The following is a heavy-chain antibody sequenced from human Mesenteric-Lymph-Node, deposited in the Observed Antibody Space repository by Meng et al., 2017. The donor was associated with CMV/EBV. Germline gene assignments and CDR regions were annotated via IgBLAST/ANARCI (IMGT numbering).Heavy chain of an antibody. V-gene: IGHV3-66*02. CDR1: GFTVSSNY. J-gene: IGHJ4*02. Sequence: GGSLRLSCAASGFTVSSNYMSWVRQAPGKGLEWVSVIYSGGSTYYADSVKGRFTISRDNSKNTLYLQMNSLRAEDTAVYYCARERVWGSYRSPNDYWGQGTLVTVSS. CDR3: ARERVWGSYRSPNDY. CDR2: IYSGGST. D-gene: IGHD3-16*02.